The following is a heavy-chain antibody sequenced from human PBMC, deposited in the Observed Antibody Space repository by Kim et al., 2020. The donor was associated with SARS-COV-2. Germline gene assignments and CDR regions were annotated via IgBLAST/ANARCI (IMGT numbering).Heavy chain of an antibody. D-gene: IGHD3-3*01. CDR2: INHSGST. J-gene: IGHJ6*01. V-gene: IGHV4-34*01. CDR1: GGSFSGYY. Sequence: SETLSLTCAVYGGSFSGYYWSWIRQPPGKGLEWIGEINHSGSTNYNPSLKSRVTISVDTSKNQFSLKLSSVTAADTAVYYCARGLRFLEGLVIDYYYG. CDR3: ARGLRFLEGLVIDYYYG.